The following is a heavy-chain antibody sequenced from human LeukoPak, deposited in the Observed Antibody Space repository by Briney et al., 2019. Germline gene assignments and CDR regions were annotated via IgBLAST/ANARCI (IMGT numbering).Heavy chain of an antibody. Sequence: PGGSLRLSCAASGFTFSNYAMSWVRQAPGRGLEWVSAISGSDGNSGGSTYYAASVKGRFTISRDNSKSTLYLQMNSLRAEDTAVYYCAKTPRYYYDSSGYYSPPDYWGQGTLVTVSS. CDR2: ISGSDGNSGGST. CDR1: GFTFSNYA. J-gene: IGHJ4*02. V-gene: IGHV3-23*01. CDR3: AKTPRYYYDSSGYYSPPDY. D-gene: IGHD3-22*01.